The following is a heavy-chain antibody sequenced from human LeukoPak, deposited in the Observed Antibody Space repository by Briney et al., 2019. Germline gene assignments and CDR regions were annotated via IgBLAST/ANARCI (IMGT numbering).Heavy chain of an antibody. V-gene: IGHV3-23*01. D-gene: IGHD3-22*01. Sequence: GGSLRLSCAASGFTFSSYAMSWVRQAPGKGLEWVSAISGSGGSTYYADSVKGRFTISRDNSKNTLYLQMNSLRAEDTAVYYCAKEMDDSSGYYEYYFDYWGQGTLGTASS. CDR2: ISGSGGST. J-gene: IGHJ4*02. CDR3: AKEMDDSSGYYEYYFDY. CDR1: GFTFSSYA.